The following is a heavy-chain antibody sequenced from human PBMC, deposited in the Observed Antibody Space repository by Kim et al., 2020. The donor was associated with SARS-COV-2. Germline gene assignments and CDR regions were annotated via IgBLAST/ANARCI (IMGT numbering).Heavy chain of an antibody. Sequence: PPLKGRVTISVDTSKNQFSLKLSSVTAADTAVYYWARKVVPAAAGGWFDPWGQGTLVTVSS. CDR3: ARKVVPAAAGGWFDP. D-gene: IGHD2-2*01. J-gene: IGHJ5*02. V-gene: IGHV4-4*09.